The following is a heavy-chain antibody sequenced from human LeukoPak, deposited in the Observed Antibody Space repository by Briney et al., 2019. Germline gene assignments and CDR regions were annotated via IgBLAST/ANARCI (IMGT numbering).Heavy chain of an antibody. CDR1: GGSVSSGSYY. V-gene: IGHV4-61*01. CDR2: IYYSGST. CDR3: ARDLVPGYCSGGSCYPGDASDI. J-gene: IGHJ3*02. D-gene: IGHD2-15*01. Sequence: SETLSLTCTVSGGSVSSGSYYWSWIRQPPGKGLEWIGYIYYSGSTNYNPSLKSRVTISVDTSKNQFSLKLSSVTAADTAVYYCARDLVPGYCSGGSCYPGDASDIWGQGTMVTVSS.